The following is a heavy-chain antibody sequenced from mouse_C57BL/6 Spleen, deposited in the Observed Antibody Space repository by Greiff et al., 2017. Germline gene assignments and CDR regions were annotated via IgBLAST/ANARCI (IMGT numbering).Heavy chain of an antibody. V-gene: IGHV5-16*01. D-gene: IGHD2-4*01. CDR1: GFTFSDYY. J-gene: IGHJ2*01. Sequence: EVKLVESEGGLVQPGSSMKLSCTASGFTFSDYYMAWVRQVPEKGLEWVANINYDGSSTYYLDSLKGRFIISRDNAKNILNLQMSSLKSEDTATYYCARDYYDYYYYDDWGQGTTLTVAS. CDR2: INYDGSST. CDR3: ARDYYDYYYYDD.